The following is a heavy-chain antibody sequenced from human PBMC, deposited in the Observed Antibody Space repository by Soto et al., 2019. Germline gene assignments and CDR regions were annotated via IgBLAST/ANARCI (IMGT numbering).Heavy chain of an antibody. J-gene: IGHJ3*02. V-gene: IGHV1-3*01. CDR1: TYTFTTYT. CDR3: ASRTGTTGTTDAFDI. Sequence: KVSCKASTYTFTTYTLHWVRQAPGQRLEWMGWITAGNGYTKYSQKFQGRVAITRDTSASTVYMELSSLRSEDTAVYYCASRTGTTGTTDAFDIWGQGTMVTVSS. CDR2: ITAGNGYT. D-gene: IGHD1-1*01.